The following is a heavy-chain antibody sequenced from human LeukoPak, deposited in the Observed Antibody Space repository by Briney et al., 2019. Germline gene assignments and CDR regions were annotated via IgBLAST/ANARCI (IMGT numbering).Heavy chain of an antibody. CDR1: GFTFSSYG. V-gene: IGHV3-30*18. J-gene: IGHJ3*02. CDR2: ISYDGSNK. D-gene: IGHD1-26*01. CDR3: AKDRGHSGSLDAFDI. Sequence: GGSLRLSCAASGFTFSSYGMHWVRQAPGKGLEWVAVISYDGSNKYYADSVKGRFTISRDNSKNTLYLQMNSLRAEDTAVYYCAKDRGHSGSLDAFDIWGQGTMVTVSS.